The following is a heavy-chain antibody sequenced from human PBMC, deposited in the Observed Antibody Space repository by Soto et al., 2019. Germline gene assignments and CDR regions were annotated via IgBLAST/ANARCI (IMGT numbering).Heavy chain of an antibody. D-gene: IGHD4-17*01. V-gene: IGHV4-30-4*01. J-gene: IGHJ1*01. CDR3: ARASYGDSGAEYFQH. CDR2: IYYSGST. CDR1: GGSISSGDYY. Sequence: PSETLSLTCTVSGGSISSGDYYWSWIRQPPGKGLEWIGYIYYSGSTYCNPSLKSRVTISVDTSKNQFSLKLSSVTAADTAVYYCARASYGDSGAEYFQHWGQGTLVTVSS.